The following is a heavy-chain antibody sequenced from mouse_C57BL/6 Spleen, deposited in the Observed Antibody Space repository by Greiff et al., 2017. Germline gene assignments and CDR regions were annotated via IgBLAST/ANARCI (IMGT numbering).Heavy chain of an antibody. CDR1: GFTFSSYT. J-gene: IGHJ2*01. V-gene: IGHV5-9*01. D-gene: IGHD2-5*01. CDR3: ARQGAYYSNGFDY. CDR2: ISGGGGNT. Sequence: EVKLEESGGGLVKPGGSLKLSCAASGFTFSSYTMSWVRQTPEKRLEWVATISGGGGNTYYPDSVKGRFTISRDNAKNTLYLQMSSLRSEDTALYYCARQGAYYSNGFDYWGQGTTLTVSS.